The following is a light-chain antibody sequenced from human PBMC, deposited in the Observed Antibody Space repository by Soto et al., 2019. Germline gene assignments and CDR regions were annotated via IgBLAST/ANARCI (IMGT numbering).Light chain of an antibody. Sequence: DIQMTQSPSSLSASVGDRVIITCRASQTISSHLNWYQQKPGKAPNLLVYAASSSQSGVPSRFTGSGSGTDFTLTISSLQPEDFATYFCQQSYTTPTTFGQGTRLENK. CDR1: QTISSH. CDR2: AAS. CDR3: QQSYTTPTT. V-gene: IGKV1-39*01. J-gene: IGKJ5*01.